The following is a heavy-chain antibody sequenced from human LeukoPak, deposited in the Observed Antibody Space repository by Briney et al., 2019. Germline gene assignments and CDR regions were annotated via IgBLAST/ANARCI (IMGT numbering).Heavy chain of an antibody. CDR2: IEPRFSGT. D-gene: IGHD3-16*01. CDR3: ARQFGPTDAFDI. Sequence: ASVKVSCKASGITIAGYDVHWVRQAPGQGLEWMERIEPRFSGTNHAEKFQGRVTMTRDTSMTTAYMELSSLTSDDTAVYYCARQFGPTDAFDIWGQGTMVTVSS. CDR1: GITIAGYD. V-gene: IGHV1-2*02. J-gene: IGHJ3*02.